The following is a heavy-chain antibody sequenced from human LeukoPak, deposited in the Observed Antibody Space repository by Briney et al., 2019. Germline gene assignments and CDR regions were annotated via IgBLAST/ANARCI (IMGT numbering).Heavy chain of an antibody. CDR3: ARARREMATIKPYYYYMDV. V-gene: IGHV3-53*01. CDR2: IYSGGST. D-gene: IGHD5-24*01. CDR1: GFTFSSYS. Sequence: GGSLRLSCAASGFTFSSYSMNWVRQAPGKGLEWVSVIYSGGSTYYADSVKGRFTISRDNSKNTLYLQMNSLRAEDTAVYYCARARREMATIKPYYYYMDVWGKGTTVTISS. J-gene: IGHJ6*03.